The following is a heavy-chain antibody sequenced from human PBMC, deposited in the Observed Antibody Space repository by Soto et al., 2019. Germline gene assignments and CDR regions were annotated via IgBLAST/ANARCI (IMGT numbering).Heavy chain of an antibody. V-gene: IGHV3-23*01. D-gene: IGHD2-2*01. J-gene: IGHJ4*02. CDR2: IGSSGGST. Sequence: GGSLRLSGAVSGFTFSSYTMSWCREAPGKGLEWVSGIGSSGGSTYYADSVKGRFTISRDNFKNTVYLQMNSLRAEDTAVYYCARDGCISTSCYPSDYWGQGTLVTVSS. CDR1: GFTFSSYT. CDR3: ARDGCISTSCYPSDY.